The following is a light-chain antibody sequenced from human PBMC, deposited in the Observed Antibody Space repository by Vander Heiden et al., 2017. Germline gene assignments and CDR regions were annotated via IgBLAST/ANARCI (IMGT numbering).Light chain of an antibody. V-gene: IGLV2-11*01. Sequence: QSALTQPRSVSGSPGQSVTISCTGTSSDVGAYNSVSWHQQHPGNAPKVMIYDVATRPSGVPARFSGSKSGNTASLTISGLQAEDEADYYCCSDAGSYSFVFGTGTMVTVL. CDR1: SSDVGAYNS. CDR3: CSDAGSYSFV. J-gene: IGLJ1*01. CDR2: DVA.